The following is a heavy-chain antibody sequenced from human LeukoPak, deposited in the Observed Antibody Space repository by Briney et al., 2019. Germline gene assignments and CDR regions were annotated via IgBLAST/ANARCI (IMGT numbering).Heavy chain of an antibody. J-gene: IGHJ4*02. D-gene: IGHD6-13*01. CDR2: ISTGSIYK. V-gene: IGHV3-11*06. Sequence: GGSLRLSCAASGFTFSDSYMSWIRQAPGKGLEWVSYISTGSIYKKYADSVQGRFTISRDNAKNSLYLQMNNLRVDDTAVYYCARVSPDSSSWYGTYYFDYWGQGTLVTVSS. CDR1: GFTFSDSY. CDR3: ARVSPDSSSWYGTYYFDY.